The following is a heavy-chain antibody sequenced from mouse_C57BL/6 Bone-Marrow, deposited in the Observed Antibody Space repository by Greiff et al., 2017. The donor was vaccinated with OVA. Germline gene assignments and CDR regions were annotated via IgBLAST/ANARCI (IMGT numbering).Heavy chain of an antibody. CDR1: GFTFSSYA. CDR2: ISDGGSYT. CDR3: ARPWFAY. Sequence: EVQLQESGGGLVKPGGSLKLSCAASGFTFSSYAMSWVRQTPEKRLEWVATISDGGSYTYYPDNVKGRFTISRDNAKNNLYLQMSHLKSEDTAMYYCARPWFAYWGQGTLVTVSA. J-gene: IGHJ3*01. V-gene: IGHV5-4*01.